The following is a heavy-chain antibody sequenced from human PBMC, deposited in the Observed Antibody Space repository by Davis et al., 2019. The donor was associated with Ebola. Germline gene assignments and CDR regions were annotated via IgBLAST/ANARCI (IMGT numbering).Heavy chain of an antibody. CDR2: ISGSGGST. CDR1: GFTFSSYA. J-gene: IGHJ6*02. Sequence: GESLKISCAASGFTFSSYAMSWVRQAPGKGLEWVSAISGSGGSTYYADSVKGRFTISRDNSKNMLYLQMNSLRAEDTAVYYCAKEGNTAMAYYYYYGMDVWGQGTTVTVSS. D-gene: IGHD5-18*01. V-gene: IGHV3-23*01. CDR3: AKEGNTAMAYYYYYGMDV.